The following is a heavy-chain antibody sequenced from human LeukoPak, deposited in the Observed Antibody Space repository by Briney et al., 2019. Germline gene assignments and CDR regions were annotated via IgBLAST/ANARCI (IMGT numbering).Heavy chain of an antibody. D-gene: IGHD2-15*01. Sequence: PGGSLRLSCAASGFTFSTYGRHWVRQAPGKGLEWVAFIRFDGTNKYYAGSVKGRFAISRDSSKNTLYLQMNSLRAEDTAVYYCAKGYCSGSCYNGLDYWGQGTLVTVSS. CDR3: AKGYCSGSCYNGLDY. CDR1: GFTFSTYG. V-gene: IGHV3-30*02. J-gene: IGHJ4*02. CDR2: IRFDGTNK.